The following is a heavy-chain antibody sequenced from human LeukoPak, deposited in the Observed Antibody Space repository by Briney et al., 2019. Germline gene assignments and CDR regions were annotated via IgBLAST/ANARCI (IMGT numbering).Heavy chain of an antibody. CDR1: GFTFSAYS. J-gene: IGHJ3*01. Sequence: PGGSLRLSCAASGFTFSAYSMNWVRQAPGKGLEWVSSISTSSSYIYYADSVKGRFTVSRDNAKNSLFLQMNSLRAEDTALYYCARDREMGTIRNGFDVSGQGTIVSVSS. V-gene: IGHV3-21*01. D-gene: IGHD5-24*01. CDR2: ISTSSSYI. CDR3: ARDREMGTIRNGFDV.